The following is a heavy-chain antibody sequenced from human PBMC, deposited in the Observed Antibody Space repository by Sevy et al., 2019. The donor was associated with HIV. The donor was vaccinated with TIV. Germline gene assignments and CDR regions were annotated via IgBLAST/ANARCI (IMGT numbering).Heavy chain of an antibody. D-gene: IGHD2-2*01. CDR2: ISAYNGNT. Sequence: ASVKVSCKASGYTFTSYGISWVRQAPGQGLEWMGWISAYNGNTNYAQKLQGRVTMTTDTSTSTAYMELRSLRFDDTAVYYCATLLGYCSSTSCSPYYFDYWGQGTLVTVSS. J-gene: IGHJ4*02. CDR1: GYTFTSYG. V-gene: IGHV1-18*01. CDR3: ATLLGYCSSTSCSPYYFDY.